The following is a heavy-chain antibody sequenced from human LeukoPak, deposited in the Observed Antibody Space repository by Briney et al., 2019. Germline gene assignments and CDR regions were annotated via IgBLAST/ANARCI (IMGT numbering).Heavy chain of an antibody. CDR1: AGSISSYY. CDR3: VGVSGSYSSGDY. J-gene: IGHJ4*02. Sequence: SETLSLTCSVSAGSISSYYWSWIRQPPGKGLEWIGYIYYTGSSNYNPSLRSRVTISLDMSKNQFSLKLSSVTAADTAVYYCVGVSGSYSSGDYGGQGTRSPSPQ. V-gene: IGHV4-59*01. D-gene: IGHD3-10*01. CDR2: IYYTGSS.